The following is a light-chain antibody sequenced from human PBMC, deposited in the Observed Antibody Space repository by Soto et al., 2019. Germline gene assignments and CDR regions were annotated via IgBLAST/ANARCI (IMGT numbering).Light chain of an antibody. CDR1: QSVSSSY. J-gene: IGKJ2*01. CDR2: GAS. CDR3: QQYGSSSYT. Sequence: EIVLTQSPGTLSLSPGERATLSCRASQSVSSSYLGWYQQKPGQAPRLLIYGASSRATGIPDRFSGSGSGTDFTLTISRLEPEDFAVYYCQQYGSSSYTFGQGTKREIK. V-gene: IGKV3-20*01.